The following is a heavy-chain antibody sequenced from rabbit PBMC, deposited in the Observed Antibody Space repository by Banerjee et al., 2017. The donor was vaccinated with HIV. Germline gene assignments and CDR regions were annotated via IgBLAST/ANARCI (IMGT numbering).Heavy chain of an antibody. CDR2: TAGGRSAFT. CDR1: GFSFSSNDY. CDR3: ARDLDGVIGWNFGW. V-gene: IGHV1S40*01. J-gene: IGHJ6*01. D-gene: IGHD4-1*01. Sequence: QSLEESGGGLVQPEGSLTLTCTTSGFSFSSNDYMCWVRQAPGKGLEWIACTAGGRSAFTYYANWAKGRFTCSKASSTTVTLQMTSLTAADTATYFCARDLDGVIGWNFGWWGPGTLVTVS.